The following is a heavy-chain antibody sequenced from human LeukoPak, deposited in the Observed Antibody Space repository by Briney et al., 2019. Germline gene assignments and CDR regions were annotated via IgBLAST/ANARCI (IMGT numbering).Heavy chain of an antibody. CDR3: ARNLYSSGWFFDY. J-gene: IGHJ4*02. CDR1: RDSVSSNSAT. V-gene: IGHV6-1*01. CDR2: TYYRSKWSN. D-gene: IGHD6-19*01. Sequence: SQTLSLTCDISRDSVSSNSATWNWIRQSPSRGLEWLVRTYYRSKWSNDYAVSVKSRITISPDTSKTQFSLQLNSVTPEATAVYYCARNLYSSGWFFDYWGQGTLVTVSS.